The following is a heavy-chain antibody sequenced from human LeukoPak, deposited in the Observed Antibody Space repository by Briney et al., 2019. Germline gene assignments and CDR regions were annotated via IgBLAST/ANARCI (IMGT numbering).Heavy chain of an antibody. CDR1: GGTFSSYA. D-gene: IGHD1-20*01. Sequence: SVKVSCKASGGTFSSYAISWVRQAPGQGLEWMGRIIPIFGTANYAQKFQDRVTITTDESTSTAYMELSSLRSEDTAVYYCARCPYNWNLEYYFDYWGQGTLVTVSS. V-gene: IGHV1-69*05. CDR2: IIPIFGTA. J-gene: IGHJ4*02. CDR3: ARCPYNWNLEYYFDY.